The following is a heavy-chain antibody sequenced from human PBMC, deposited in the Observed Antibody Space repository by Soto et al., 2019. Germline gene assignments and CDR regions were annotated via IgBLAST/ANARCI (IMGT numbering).Heavy chain of an antibody. D-gene: IGHD1-26*01. CDR2: IIPIFDTT. CDR1: GGPFTSFD. CDR3: AVGLSGSYYQNGMDV. J-gene: IGHJ6*02. V-gene: IGHV1-69*06. Sequence: VALVQSGSEVKKPGSSVKVSCKTSGGPFTSFDVNWVRQAPGQGLEWMGDIIPIFDTTNYAQKFQGRVTITADMATTTAYMELGSLTSDDTAVYFCAVGLSGSYYQNGMDVWGLGTTVIVS.